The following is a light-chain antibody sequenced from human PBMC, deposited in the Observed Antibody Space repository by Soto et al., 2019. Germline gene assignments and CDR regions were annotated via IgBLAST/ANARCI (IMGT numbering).Light chain of an antibody. CDR3: CSYAGNSRV. V-gene: IGLV2-23*01. Sequence: QSALTQPASVSGSPGQSITISCTGTSSDVGSYNLVSWYQQHPGKAPKLMIYEGSKRPSGVSNRFSGSKSGNTASLTISGLQAEDEADYCCCSYAGNSRVFGGGTKLTVL. CDR1: SSDVGSYNL. J-gene: IGLJ2*01. CDR2: EGS.